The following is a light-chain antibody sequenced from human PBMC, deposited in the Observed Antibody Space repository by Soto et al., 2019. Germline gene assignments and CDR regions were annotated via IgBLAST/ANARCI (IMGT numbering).Light chain of an antibody. J-gene: IGLJ1*01. V-gene: IGLV2-14*01. CDR3: GSYTTSTTLENV. CDR2: EVN. CDR1: SSDVGGYNY. Sequence: QSALTQPASVSGSPGQSITISCTGTSSDVGGYNYVSWYQQHPGKAPKLMIYEVNKRPSGVSNRFSGSKSGNTASLTISGLQDEDEADYYCGSYTTSTTLENVFGTGTKLTVL.